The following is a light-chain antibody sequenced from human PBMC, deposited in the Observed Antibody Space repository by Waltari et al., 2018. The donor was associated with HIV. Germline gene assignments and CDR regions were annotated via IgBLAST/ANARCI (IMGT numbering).Light chain of an antibody. CDR1: SPNIGAGYD. CDR3: QSYDSSLTTWV. J-gene: IGLJ3*02. V-gene: IGLV1-40*01. Sequence: QSVLTQPPSVSGAPGQRVTISRTGSSPNIGAGYDVYSYQQLPGTAPKLLIYGNSNRPSGVPDRFSGSKSGTSASLAITGLQAADEADYYCQSYDSSLTTWVFGGGTKLTVL. CDR2: GNS.